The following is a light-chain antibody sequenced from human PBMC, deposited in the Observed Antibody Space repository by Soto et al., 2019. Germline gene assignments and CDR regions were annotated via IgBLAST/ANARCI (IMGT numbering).Light chain of an antibody. V-gene: IGKV3-11*01. CDR1: QRVSSY. Sequence: EIVLTQSPATLSLSPGERATLSCRASQRVSSYLAWYQQKPGQAPRLLIYDASNRATGIPARFSGSGSGTDFTLTISSLEPEDFAVYYCQQRSNWPPYTFGQGTKLESK. CDR2: DAS. CDR3: QQRSNWPPYT. J-gene: IGKJ2*01.